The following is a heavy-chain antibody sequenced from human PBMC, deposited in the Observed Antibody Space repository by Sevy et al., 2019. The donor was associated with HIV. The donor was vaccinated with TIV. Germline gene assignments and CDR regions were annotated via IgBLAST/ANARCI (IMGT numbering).Heavy chain of an antibody. CDR3: ARDCSSTSCLWGLDV. CDR2: IKVDGSEK. V-gene: IGHV3-7*03. J-gene: IGHJ6*02. D-gene: IGHD2-2*01. Sequence: GGSLRLSCAVSGFTFRSYWMSWVHQAPGKGLEWVAHIKVDGSEKYHVDSVKGRFTISRDNAKNSLFLQMNSLRVKDTAVYYCARDCSSTSCLWGLDVWGQGTAVTVSS. CDR1: GFTFRSYW.